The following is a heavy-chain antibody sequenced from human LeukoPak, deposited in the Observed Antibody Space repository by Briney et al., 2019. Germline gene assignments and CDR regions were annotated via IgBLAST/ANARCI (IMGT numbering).Heavy chain of an antibody. J-gene: IGHJ3*02. D-gene: IGHD6-19*01. CDR1: GGSISSGPYF. Sequence: SETLSLTCSVSGGSISSGPYFWSWIRQSPGQGLEWIGYTWPSGSTNYNPSLKSRVTVSVDTSKNQFSLKLDSVTAADTAVYYCARPREQWLGNDAFDIWGQGTMVTVSS. V-gene: IGHV4-30-2*06. CDR2: TWPSGST. CDR3: ARPREQWLGNDAFDI.